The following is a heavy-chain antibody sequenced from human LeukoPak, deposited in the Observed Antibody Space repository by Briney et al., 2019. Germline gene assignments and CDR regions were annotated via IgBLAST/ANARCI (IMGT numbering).Heavy chain of an antibody. CDR3: AKKRTPVAGTNYFDY. CDR2: VSAGGDKT. Sequence: GGSLRLSCAASGFTFSSYAMSWARQAPGKGLEWVSGVSAGGDKTDYAESVKGRFTISRDNSKNTVYLQMTSVTAEDTARYYCAKKRTPVAGTNYFDYWGQGILVTVSS. D-gene: IGHD6-19*01. J-gene: IGHJ4*02. V-gene: IGHV3-23*01. CDR1: GFTFSSYA.